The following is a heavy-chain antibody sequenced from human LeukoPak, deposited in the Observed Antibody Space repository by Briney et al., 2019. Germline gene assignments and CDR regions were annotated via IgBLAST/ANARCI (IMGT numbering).Heavy chain of an antibody. Sequence: ASVKVSCKASGYTFTGYYMHWVRQAPGQGLEWMGWISACNGNTNYAQKLQGRVTMTTDTSTSTAYMELRSLRSDDTAVYYCARRTYMDVWGKGTTVTVSS. CDR1: GYTFTGYY. V-gene: IGHV1-18*04. J-gene: IGHJ6*03. CDR2: ISACNGNT. CDR3: ARRTYMDV.